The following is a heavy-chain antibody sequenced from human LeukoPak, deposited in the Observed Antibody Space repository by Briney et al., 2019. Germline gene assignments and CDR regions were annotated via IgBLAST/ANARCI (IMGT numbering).Heavy chain of an antibody. CDR2: INPNGGGT. Sequence: ASVKVSCKASGYTFTAYYIHWVRQAPGQGLEWVGWINPNGGGTNYAQEFQGRVTMTRDTSISTAYMEPSRLRSDDTALYYCAGGITGGDFWGQGTLVTVSS. D-gene: IGHD1-14*01. CDR3: AGGITGGDF. J-gene: IGHJ4*02. V-gene: IGHV1-2*02. CDR1: GYTFTAYY.